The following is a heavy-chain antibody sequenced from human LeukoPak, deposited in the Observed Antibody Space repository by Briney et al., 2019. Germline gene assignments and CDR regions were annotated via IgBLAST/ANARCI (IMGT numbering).Heavy chain of an antibody. CDR3: ARGVRFLEWLSLPSWFDP. D-gene: IGHD3-3*01. J-gene: IGHJ5*02. V-gene: IGHV1-8*03. Sequence: GASVKVSCKASGYTFTSYDINWVRQATGQGLEWMGWMNPNSGNTGYAQKFQGRITITRNTSISTAYMELSSLRSEDTAVYYCARGVRFLEWLSLPSWFDPWGQGTLVTVSS. CDR1: GYTFTSYD. CDR2: MNPNSGNT.